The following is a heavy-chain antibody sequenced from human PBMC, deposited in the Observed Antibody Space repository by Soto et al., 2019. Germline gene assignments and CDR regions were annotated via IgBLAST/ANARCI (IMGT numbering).Heavy chain of an antibody. V-gene: IGHV1-69*05. CDR3: ARHPGGRGYYSGMDV. Sequence: QVQLVQSGAEVKKPGSSVKVSCKASGGTFSSYAISWVRQAPGQGLEWMGGIIPIFGTANYAQKFQGRVTXPXAXSXXTAYMELSSLRSEDTAVYYCARHPGGRGYYSGMDVWGQGTTVTVSS. J-gene: IGHJ6*02. CDR2: IIPIFGTA. D-gene: IGHD2-15*01. CDR1: GGTFSSYA.